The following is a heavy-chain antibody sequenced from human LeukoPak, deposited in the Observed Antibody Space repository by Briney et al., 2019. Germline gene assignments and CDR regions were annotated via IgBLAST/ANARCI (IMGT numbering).Heavy chain of an antibody. CDR3: AKVVSGGHHDY. V-gene: IGHV1-8*01. J-gene: IGHJ4*02. Sequence: ASVKVSCKASGYTFTNNDISWVRQAAGQGLEWMGWMNPRSGNTGYAQKFQGRVTMTRDTSITTVYMELSALRSEDTAVYYCAKVVSGGHHDYWGQGTLVTVSS. CDR2: MNPRSGNT. D-gene: IGHD2-15*01. CDR1: GYTFTNND.